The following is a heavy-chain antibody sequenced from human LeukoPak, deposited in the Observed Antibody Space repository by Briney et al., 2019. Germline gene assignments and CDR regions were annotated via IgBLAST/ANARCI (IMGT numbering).Heavy chain of an antibody. Sequence: GRCLRLSCSASGFTFSSYAMHWVRRAPGKGLEYVSAFSSNGGSTYYADSVKGRFTISRDNSKNTLYLQMNSLRAEDTAVYYCAKEGSGSSSPSYYYGMDVWGQGTTVTVSS. J-gene: IGHJ6*02. CDR3: AKEGSGSSSPSYYYGMDV. CDR1: GFTFSSYA. CDR2: FSSNGGST. V-gene: IGHV3-64D*09. D-gene: IGHD6-6*01.